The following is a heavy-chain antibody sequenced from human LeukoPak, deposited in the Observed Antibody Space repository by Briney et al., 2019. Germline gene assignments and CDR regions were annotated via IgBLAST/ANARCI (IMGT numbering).Heavy chain of an antibody. J-gene: IGHJ5*02. V-gene: IGHV3-74*01. Sequence: GGSLRLSCAASGFTFSNYWMHWVRQAPGKGLVWVSRINSDGTTTGYADSVKGRFTISRDNAKNTLYLHMNSLRDEDTAVYYCVRDGSTWANWFDPWGQGTLVTVSS. CDR1: GFTFSNYW. CDR2: INSDGTTT. D-gene: IGHD6-13*01. CDR3: VRDGSTWANWFDP.